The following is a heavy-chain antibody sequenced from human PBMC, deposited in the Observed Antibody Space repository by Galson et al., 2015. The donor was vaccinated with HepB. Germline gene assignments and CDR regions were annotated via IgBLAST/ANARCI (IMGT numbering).Heavy chain of an antibody. J-gene: IGHJ3*02. CDR2: ISYDGSNK. CDR1: GFTFSSYA. Sequence: SLRLSCAASGFTFSSYAMHWVRQAPGKGLEWVAVISYDGSNKYYADSVKGRFTISRDNSKNTLYLQMNSLRAEDTAVYYCARDPGYCSSTSCYPPADAFDIWGQGTMVTVSS. V-gene: IGHV3-30*04. D-gene: IGHD2-2*01. CDR3: ARDPGYCSSTSCYPPADAFDI.